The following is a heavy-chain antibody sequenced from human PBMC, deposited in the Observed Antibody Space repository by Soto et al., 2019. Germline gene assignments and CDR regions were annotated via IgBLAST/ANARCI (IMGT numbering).Heavy chain of an antibody. J-gene: IGHJ6*03. CDR3: ARDLSSYCSGGSCNIYYYYYYMDA. CDR1: GYTFTSYA. V-gene: IGHV1-3*01. D-gene: IGHD2-15*01. Sequence: ASVKVSCKASGYTFTSYAMHWVRQAPGQRLEWMGWINAGNGNTKYSQKFQGRVTITRDTSASTAYMELSSLRSEDTAVYYCARDLSSYCSGGSCNIYYYYYYMDAWGKGTTVTVSS. CDR2: INAGNGNT.